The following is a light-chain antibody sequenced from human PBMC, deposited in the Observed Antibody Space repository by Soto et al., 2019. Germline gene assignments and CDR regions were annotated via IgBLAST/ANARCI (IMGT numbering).Light chain of an antibody. Sequence: QSVLTQLPSASGTPGQGVTISCSGSSSNIGSNYVYWYQQLPGTAPKLLIYNNNQRPSGVPDRFSASKSGTSASLAIRGLRSDDEADYYCSSWDGSLSGYVFGAGTKLTVL. CDR1: SSNIGSNY. CDR2: NNN. V-gene: IGLV1-47*02. CDR3: SSWDGSLSGYV. J-gene: IGLJ1*01.